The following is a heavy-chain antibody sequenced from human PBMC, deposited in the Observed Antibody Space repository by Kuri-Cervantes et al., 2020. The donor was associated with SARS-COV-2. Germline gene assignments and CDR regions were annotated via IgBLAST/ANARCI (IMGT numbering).Heavy chain of an antibody. CDR3: ARVWVGSSRPVDY. V-gene: IGHV4-39*01. J-gene: IGHJ4*02. CDR2: VYYRGST. D-gene: IGHD6-13*01. CDR1: GGSISSSSYY. Sequence: SETLSLTCTVSGGSISSSSYYWGWIRQPPWKGLEWIGSVYYRGSTYYNPYLKSRVTISVDTSKHQFSLKLSPVTAADTAVYYCARVWVGSSRPVDYWGQGTLVTVSS.